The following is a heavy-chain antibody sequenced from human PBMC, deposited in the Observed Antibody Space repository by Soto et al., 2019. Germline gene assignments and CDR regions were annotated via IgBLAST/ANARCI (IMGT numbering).Heavy chain of an antibody. J-gene: IGHJ5*02. CDR1: GGTFSSYA. V-gene: IGHV1-69*13. CDR3: AREGDIYYDSSGYHGVWFDP. D-gene: IGHD3-22*01. Sequence: GASVKVSCKASGGTFSSYAISWVRQAPGQGLEWMGGIIPIFGTANYAQKFQGRVTITADESTSTAYMELSSLRSEDTAVYYCAREGDIYYDSSGYHGVWFDPWGQGTLVTVSS. CDR2: IIPIFGTA.